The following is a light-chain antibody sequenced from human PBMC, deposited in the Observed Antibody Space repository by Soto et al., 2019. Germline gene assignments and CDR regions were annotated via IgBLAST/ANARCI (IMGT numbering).Light chain of an antibody. CDR2: DAS. Sequence: EIVLTQSPGNLSLSPGERATLSCRASQSGSSTYLAWYQQKPGQAPRLLIYDASRRATGIPDRFSGSGSGTDCPLTISRLEPEDFAVYYCQQYGNSPLTIGQGTKVDIK. CDR1: QSGSSTY. J-gene: IGKJ1*01. V-gene: IGKV3-20*01. CDR3: QQYGNSPLT.